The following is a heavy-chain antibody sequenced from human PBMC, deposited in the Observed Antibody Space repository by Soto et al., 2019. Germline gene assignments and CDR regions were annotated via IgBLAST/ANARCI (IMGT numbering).Heavy chain of an antibody. CDR1: GGSVSSDNYY. J-gene: IGHJ4*02. CDR2: IYYSGST. V-gene: IGHV4-61*01. Sequence: SETLSLTCTVSGGSVSSDNYYWSWVRQPPGKGLEWIGYIYYSGSTNYNPSLKSRVTISVDTSKNQFSLKLSSVTAADTAVYYCASTAYGFFGYWGQGILVTVSS. D-gene: IGHD3-10*01. CDR3: ASTAYGFFGY.